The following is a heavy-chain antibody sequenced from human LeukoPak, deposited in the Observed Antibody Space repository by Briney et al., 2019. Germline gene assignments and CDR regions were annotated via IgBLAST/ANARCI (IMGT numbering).Heavy chain of an antibody. Sequence: PSETLSLTCTVSGDSISNHYWSWIRQPPGKGLVWIGYIFYSGNTHYNPSLKSRVTMSVDTSKNQFSLRPSSVTPADTAVYCCARDRGEGIVGTFDYWGQGTLVTVSS. CDR1: GDSISNHY. V-gene: IGHV4-59*11. CDR3: ARDRGEGIVGTFDY. J-gene: IGHJ4*02. CDR2: IFYSGNT. D-gene: IGHD1-26*01.